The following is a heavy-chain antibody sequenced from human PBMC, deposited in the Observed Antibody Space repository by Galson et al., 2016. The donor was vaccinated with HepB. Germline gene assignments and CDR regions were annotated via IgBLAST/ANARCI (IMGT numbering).Heavy chain of an antibody. J-gene: IGHJ3*01. CDR3: ARELVRSAFDL. Sequence: SLRLSCAASEFSFSSYGMNWVRQAPGKGLEWISLISSSGTSMYYADSVKGRFTISRDNAKNSLYLQMKSLRDEDTAVYYCARELVRSAFDLWGQGTMVTVSS. CDR1: EFSFSSYG. V-gene: IGHV3-48*02. CDR2: ISSSGTSM. D-gene: IGHD4/OR15-4a*01.